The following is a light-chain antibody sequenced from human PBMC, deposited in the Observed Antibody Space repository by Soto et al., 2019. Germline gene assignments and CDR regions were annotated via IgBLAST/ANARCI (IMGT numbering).Light chain of an antibody. Sequence: EIGMTQSPATLSVSPGERSTLSSRARQSVSSNLAWTQHKPGQAPRLLIYGASTRATGIPARFSGSASGTEFTLTISSLQYEDVAVDYCQQYNNWPRGTFGQGTKLEIK. CDR1: QSVSSN. CDR2: GAS. CDR3: QQYNNWPRGT. V-gene: IGKV3-15*01. J-gene: IGKJ2*01.